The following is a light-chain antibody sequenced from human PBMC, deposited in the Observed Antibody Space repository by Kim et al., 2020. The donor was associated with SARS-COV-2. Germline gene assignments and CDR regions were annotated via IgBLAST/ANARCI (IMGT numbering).Light chain of an antibody. V-gene: IGKV1-9*01. J-gene: IGKJ4*01. CDR1: QGISSY. CDR3: QQVDSHPLT. CDR2: AAS. Sequence: IQLTQSQSSLSASVGDRVTITCRASQGISSYLAWYQQKPGKAPNLLIYAASTLQSGVPSRFSGSGSGTDFTLTISSLQPEDFAAYYCQQVDSHPLTFGGGTKVDIK.